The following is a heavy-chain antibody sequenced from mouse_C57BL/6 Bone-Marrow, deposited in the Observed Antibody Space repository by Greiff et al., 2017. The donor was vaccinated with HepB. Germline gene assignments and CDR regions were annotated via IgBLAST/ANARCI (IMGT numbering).Heavy chain of an antibody. CDR2: ISYSGST. CDR3: ARKVFYYGSSYDDWYFDV. V-gene: IGHV3-8*01. D-gene: IGHD1-1*01. CDR1: GYSITSDY. Sequence: EVKLMESGPGLAKPSQTLSLTCSVTGYSITSDYWNWIRKFPGNKLEYMGYISYSGSTYYNPSLKSRISITRDTSKNQYYLQLNSVTTEDTATYYCARKVFYYGSSYDDWYFDVWGTGTTVTVSS. J-gene: IGHJ1*03.